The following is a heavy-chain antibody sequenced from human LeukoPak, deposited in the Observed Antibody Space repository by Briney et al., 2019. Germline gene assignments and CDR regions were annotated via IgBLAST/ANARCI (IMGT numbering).Heavy chain of an antibody. CDR2: INPKTGST. V-gene: IGHV1-2*02. D-gene: IGHD1-1*01. Sequence: ASVKVSCKASGYTFTGYYMHWVRQAPGQGPEWMGWINPKTGSTNYPQKFQGRVTMTRDTSISTANMELSRLRSDDTAVYFCARDLDDAFDSWGQGTMVTVSS. J-gene: IGHJ3*02. CDR3: ARDLDDAFDS. CDR1: GYTFTGYY.